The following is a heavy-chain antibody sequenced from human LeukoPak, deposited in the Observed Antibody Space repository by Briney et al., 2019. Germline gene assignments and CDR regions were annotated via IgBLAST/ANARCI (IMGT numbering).Heavy chain of an antibody. CDR2: IYYSGST. CDR3: ARVKKGRGREGRFPRYYYAMDV. J-gene: IGHJ6*02. Sequence: SETLSLTCTVSGGSISSYYWSWIRQPPGKGLEWMGYIYYSGSTNYNPSLKSRITISVDTSKNQFSLELSSVTAADTAVYYCARVKKGRGREGRFPRYYYAMDVWGQGTTVTVSS. CDR1: GGSISSYY. D-gene: IGHD3-10*01. V-gene: IGHV4-59*08.